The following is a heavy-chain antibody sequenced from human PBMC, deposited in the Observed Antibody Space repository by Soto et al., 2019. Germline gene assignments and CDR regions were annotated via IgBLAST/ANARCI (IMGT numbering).Heavy chain of an antibody. V-gene: IGHV3-30*03. CDR3: ARTNARAGFQF. Sequence: QVKLVESGGGVVQPGTSLRLSCTASGFDFSNSGIQWVRQTPGKGLEWVALISFDGDKYYVDSVKGRFTISRDNATKTVYLQTNHLRPEDSGIHYCARTNARAGFQFWGQGTLVTVSS. CDR1: GFDFSNSG. J-gene: IGHJ4*02. D-gene: IGHD3-10*01. CDR2: ISFDGDK.